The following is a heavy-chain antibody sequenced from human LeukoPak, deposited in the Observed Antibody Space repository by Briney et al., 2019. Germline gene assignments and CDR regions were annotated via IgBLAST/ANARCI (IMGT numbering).Heavy chain of an antibody. D-gene: IGHD2-15*01. V-gene: IGHV3-48*01. J-gene: IGHJ5*02. CDR2: ISSSSSTI. CDR3: ARATVVVVTNWFDP. Sequence: GGSLRLSCAASGFTFSSYSMNWVRQAPGKGLEWVSCISSSSSTIYYADSVKGRFTISRDNAKNSLYLQMNSLRAEDTAVYYCARATVVVVTNWFDPWGQGTLVTVSP. CDR1: GFTFSSYS.